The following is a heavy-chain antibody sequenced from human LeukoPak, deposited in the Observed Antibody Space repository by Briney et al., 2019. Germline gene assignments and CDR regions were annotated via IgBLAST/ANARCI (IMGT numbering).Heavy chain of an antibody. V-gene: IGHV1-69*04. CDR3: ARSVDYYDSSGYLYFDY. CDR1: GGTFSSYA. CDR2: IIPIFGIA. Sequence: ASVKVSCKASGGTFSSYAISWVRQAPGQGLEWMGRIIPIFGIANYAQKFQGRVTITADKSTSTAYMELSSLRSQDTAVYYCARSVDYYDSSGYLYFDYWGQGTLVTVSS. J-gene: IGHJ4*02. D-gene: IGHD3-22*01.